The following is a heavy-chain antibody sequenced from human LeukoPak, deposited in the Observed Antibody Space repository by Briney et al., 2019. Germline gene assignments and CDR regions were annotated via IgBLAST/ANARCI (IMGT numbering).Heavy chain of an antibody. CDR3: AREQIVLRYFDWLPGWFDP. CDR2: INHSGST. D-gene: IGHD3-9*01. V-gene: IGHV4-34*01. CDR1: GGSFSGYY. J-gene: IGHJ5*02. Sequence: SETLSLTCAVYGGSFSGYYWSWIRQPPGKGLEWIGEINHSGSTNYNPSLKSRVTISVDTSKNQFSLKLSSVTAADTAVYYWAREQIVLRYFDWLPGWFDPWGQGTLVTVSS.